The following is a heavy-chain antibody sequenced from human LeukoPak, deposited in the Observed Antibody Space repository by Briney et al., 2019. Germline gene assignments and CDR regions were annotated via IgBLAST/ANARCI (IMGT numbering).Heavy chain of an antibody. CDR1: GFTFSSYW. V-gene: IGHV3-74*01. Sequence: PGGSLRLSCAASGFTFSSYWMHWVRQAPGKGLVWVSRINSDGSSTSYADSVKGRFTISRDNAKNTLYLQMNSLRAEDTAVYYCARGRYGDLFDAFDIWGQGTMVTVSS. D-gene: IGHD4-17*01. J-gene: IGHJ3*02. CDR2: INSDGSST. CDR3: ARGRYGDLFDAFDI.